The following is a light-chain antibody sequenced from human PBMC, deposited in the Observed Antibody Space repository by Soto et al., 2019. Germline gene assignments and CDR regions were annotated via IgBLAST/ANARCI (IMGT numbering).Light chain of an antibody. V-gene: IGLV1-44*01. J-gene: IGLJ3*02. CDR1: RSNIGSHP. CDR3: SAWADSLNGPV. CDR2: NKN. Sequence: QSVLTQPPSASGTPGQRVTVSCSGTRSNIGSHPVHWYQQLPGTAPKLLIFNKNLRPSGVPDRFSGSKSGTSASLAISGLQSEDEADYYCSAWADSLNGPVFGGGTKLTVL.